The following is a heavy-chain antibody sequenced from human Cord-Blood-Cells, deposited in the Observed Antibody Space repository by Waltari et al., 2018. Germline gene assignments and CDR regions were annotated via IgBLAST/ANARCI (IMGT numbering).Heavy chain of an antibody. CDR3: MASYRGPYGSGSYSDY. J-gene: IGHJ4*02. CDR2: FDPEESET. CDR1: GYTLTELS. D-gene: IGHD3-10*01. V-gene: IGHV1-24*01. Sequence: QVQLVQSGAEVKKPGASVKVSCKVSGYTLTELSMHWVRQAPGKGLEWMGGFDPEESETIYAQKFQGRVTMTEDTSTDTAYMELSSLRSEDTAVYYCMASYRGPYGSGSYSDYWGQGTLVTVSS.